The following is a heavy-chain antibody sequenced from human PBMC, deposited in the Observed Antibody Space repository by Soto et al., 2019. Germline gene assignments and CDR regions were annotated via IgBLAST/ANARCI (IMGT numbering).Heavy chain of an antibody. Sequence: GGSLRLSCAASGFTFSSYSMSWVRQDPGKGLEWVSTISGGGGSTDYADSVKGRFTISRDNSKNTVFLHMNSLRAEDTAVYYCTKVPASYCGGDCFFDSGGQGTLVTVSS. J-gene: IGHJ4*02. D-gene: IGHD2-21*02. CDR3: TKVPASYCGGDCFFDS. CDR2: ISGGGGST. V-gene: IGHV3-23*01. CDR1: GFTFSSYS.